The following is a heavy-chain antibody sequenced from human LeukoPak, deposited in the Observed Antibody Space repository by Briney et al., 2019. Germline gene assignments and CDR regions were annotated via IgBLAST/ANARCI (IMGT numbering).Heavy chain of an antibody. D-gene: IGHD2-15*01. CDR1: GFTFSSYE. V-gene: IGHV3-48*03. CDR2: ISSSGRTI. Sequence: PGGSLRLSCAASGFTFSSYEMIWVRQAPGKGLEWVSYISSSGRTIFYADSAKGRFTVSRDNAKNSLYLQMNSLRAEDTAVYYCVRRYCSSSSCTLDSWGQGTLVTVSS. J-gene: IGHJ4*02. CDR3: VRRYCSSSSCTLDS.